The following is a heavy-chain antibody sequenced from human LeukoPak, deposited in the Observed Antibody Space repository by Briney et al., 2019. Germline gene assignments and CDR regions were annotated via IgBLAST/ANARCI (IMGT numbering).Heavy chain of an antibody. CDR3: ARHVRSGYNLLDY. Sequence: PSETLSLTCTVSGGSISSGSYYWGWIRQPPGKGLEWIASMYYSGTTFYSPSLKSRVTISVDTSKNQLSLKLGSVTAADTAVYYCARHVRSGYNLLDYWGQGTLVTVSS. CDR2: MYYSGTT. J-gene: IGHJ4*02. D-gene: IGHD5-24*01. CDR1: GGSISSGSYY. V-gene: IGHV4-39*01.